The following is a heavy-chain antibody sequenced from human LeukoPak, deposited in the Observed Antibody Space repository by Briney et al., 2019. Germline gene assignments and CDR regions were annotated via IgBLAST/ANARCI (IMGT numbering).Heavy chain of an antibody. CDR2: MSGRGSGGST. V-gene: IGHV3-23*01. CDR1: GFTFSSSA. J-gene: IGHJ4*02. CDR3: AKSGYNRFDY. Sequence: GGSLRLSCAGSGFTFSSSAMSWVRQAPGKGLEWVSSMSGRGSGGSTYYADSVKGRFTISRDNSKSTLYLQMNSLRAEDTAVYYCAKSGYNRFDYWGQGILVTVSS. D-gene: IGHD5-24*01.